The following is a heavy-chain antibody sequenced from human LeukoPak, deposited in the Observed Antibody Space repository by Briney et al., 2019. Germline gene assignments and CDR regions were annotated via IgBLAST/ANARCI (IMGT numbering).Heavy chain of an antibody. V-gene: IGHV3-23*01. CDR3: AKVGDMIRGVLIFDY. J-gene: IGHJ4*02. CDR2: ISGSGSST. Sequence: GGSLRLSCAASGFSFSSYAMTWVRQAPGKGLEWVSAISGSGSSTYYADSVKSRFTISRDNSKKTLYLQMNNLRAEDTAVYYCAKVGDMIRGVLIFDYWGQGTLVTVSS. D-gene: IGHD3-10*01. CDR1: GFSFSSYA.